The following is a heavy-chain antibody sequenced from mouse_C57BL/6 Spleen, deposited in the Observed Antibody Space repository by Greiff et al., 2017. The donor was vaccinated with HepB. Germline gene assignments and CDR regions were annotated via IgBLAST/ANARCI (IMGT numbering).Heavy chain of an antibody. CDR3: ARPSDYYGSSYGY. CDR2: ISGGGGNT. Sequence: DVQLVESGGGLVKPGGSLKLSCAASGFTFSSYTMYWVRQTPEKRLEWVATISGGGGNTYYPDSVKGRFTISRDNAKNTLYLQMSSLRSEDTALYYCARPSDYYGSSYGYWGQGTTLTVSS. V-gene: IGHV5-9*01. CDR1: GFTFSSYT. D-gene: IGHD1-1*01. J-gene: IGHJ2*01.